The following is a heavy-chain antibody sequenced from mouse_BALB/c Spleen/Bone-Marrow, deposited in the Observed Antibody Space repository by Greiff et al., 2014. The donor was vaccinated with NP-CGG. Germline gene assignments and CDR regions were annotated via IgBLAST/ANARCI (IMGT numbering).Heavy chain of an antibody. J-gene: IGHJ1*01. CDR1: GYTFTSYF. D-gene: IGHD2-14*01. CDR3: AYYRYDEYFDV. CDR2: IYPGDGST. Sequence: QVQLKESGPELVKPGASVKMSCKASGYTFTSYFIHWGKQRPGQGLEWIGWIYPGDGSTKYNEKFKVKTTLTADKSSSTAYMFLSSLTSEDSAIYFCAYYRYDEYFDVWGAGTTVTVSS. V-gene: IGHV1S56*01.